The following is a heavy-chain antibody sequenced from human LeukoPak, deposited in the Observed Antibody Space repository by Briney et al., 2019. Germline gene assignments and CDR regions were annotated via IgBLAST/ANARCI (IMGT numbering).Heavy chain of an antibody. CDR2: ISYDGSNK. CDR1: GFTFSSYA. D-gene: IGHD6-19*01. CDR3: ARDGSSGYYFDY. V-gene: IGHV3-30*04. J-gene: IGHJ4*02. Sequence: PGRSLRLSCAASGFTFSSYAMHWVRQAPGKGLEWVAVISYDGSNKYYADSVKGRFTISRDNAKNSLYLQMNSLRAEDTAVYYCARDGSSGYYFDYWGQGTLVTVSS.